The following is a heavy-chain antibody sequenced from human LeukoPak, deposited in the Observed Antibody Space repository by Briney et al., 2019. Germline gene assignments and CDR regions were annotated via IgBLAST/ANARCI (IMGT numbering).Heavy chain of an antibody. J-gene: IGHJ4*02. CDR2: ISSSGSYI. V-gene: IGHV3-21*01. Sequence: GGSLRLSCAGSGFTFSSYSMNWVRQAPGKGLVWVSSISSSGSYIYSADSVKGRFTISRDNAKNSLYLQLNSLRAEDTAMYYCARATDSSGYYPPDFWGQGTLVTVSS. CDR1: GFTFSSYS. D-gene: IGHD3-22*01. CDR3: ARATDSSGYYPPDF.